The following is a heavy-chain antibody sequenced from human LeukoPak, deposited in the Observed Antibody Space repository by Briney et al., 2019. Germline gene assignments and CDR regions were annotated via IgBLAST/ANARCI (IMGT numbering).Heavy chain of an antibody. V-gene: IGHV1-69*05. CDR3: ARVPRRFTTGALDF. CDR1: GGSLTTYS. D-gene: IGHD1-1*01. CDR2: LIYNFDTR. Sequence: SVKVSCKTSGGSLTTYSNNWVRQPPAQGLEWVGELIYNFDTRRYAQNFQGRITITTDESTSTSYMELSGLRSEDTAVYFCARVPRRFTTGALDFWGQGTLVIVSS. J-gene: IGHJ4*03.